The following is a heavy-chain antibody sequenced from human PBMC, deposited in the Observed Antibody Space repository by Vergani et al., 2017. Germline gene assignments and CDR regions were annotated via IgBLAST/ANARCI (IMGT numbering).Heavy chain of an antibody. Sequence: EVQLVQSGAEVKKPGESLKISCKGSGYSFTSYWIGWVRQMPGKGLEWMGIIYPGDSDTRYSPSFQGQVTISADKSISTAYLQWSSLKASDTAMYYCARLSRITNFGVANWDAFDVWGQGTMVTVSS. CDR1: GYSFTSYW. D-gene: IGHD3-3*01. CDR3: ARLSRITNFGVANWDAFDV. V-gene: IGHV5-51*01. J-gene: IGHJ3*01. CDR2: IYPGDSDT.